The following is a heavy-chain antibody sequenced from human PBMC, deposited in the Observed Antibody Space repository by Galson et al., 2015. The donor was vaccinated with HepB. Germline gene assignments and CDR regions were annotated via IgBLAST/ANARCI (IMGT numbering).Heavy chain of an antibody. Sequence: SLRLSCAASGFAFGSDAMSWVRQAPGKGLEWVSGMSGSGYSVYYADAVKGRFTISRDNPKKTLYLQMTSLRAEDTAVYYCAKEERFYDFWSGYFSSWGQRSLVVVSS. V-gene: IGHV3-23*01. CDR1: GFAFGSDA. J-gene: IGHJ5*02. CDR2: MSGSGYSV. CDR3: AKEERFYDFWSGYFSS. D-gene: IGHD3-3*01.